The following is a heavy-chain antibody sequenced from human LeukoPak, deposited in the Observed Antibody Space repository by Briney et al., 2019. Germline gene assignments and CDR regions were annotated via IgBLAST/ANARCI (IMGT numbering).Heavy chain of an antibody. CDR1: GFTFSSYA. CDR3: AREDNGGATDDGFDV. Sequence: GGSLRLSCAASGFTFSSYAMSWVRQAPGKGLEWVSVIRVGDVTHYADSVKGRFTTSRDSSKNTVYLQMESLRVEDTAVYYCAREDNGGATDDGFDVWGHGTVVTVSS. CDR2: IRVGDVT. D-gene: IGHD3-16*01. V-gene: IGHV3-23*01. J-gene: IGHJ3*01.